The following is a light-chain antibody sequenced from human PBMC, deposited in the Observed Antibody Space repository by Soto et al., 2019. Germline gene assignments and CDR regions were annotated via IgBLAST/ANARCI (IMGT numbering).Light chain of an antibody. CDR2: RKN. Sequence: QSVLTQPPSASGTPGQRVTISCSGSSSNIGSNYVYWYQQLPGTAPKLLIYRKNQRPSGVPDRFSGSKSGTSASLAISGLRSEDEADYYCAAWDDSLSVLYVFGTGTKLTVL. CDR1: SSNIGSNY. V-gene: IGLV1-47*01. J-gene: IGLJ1*01. CDR3: AAWDDSLSVLYV.